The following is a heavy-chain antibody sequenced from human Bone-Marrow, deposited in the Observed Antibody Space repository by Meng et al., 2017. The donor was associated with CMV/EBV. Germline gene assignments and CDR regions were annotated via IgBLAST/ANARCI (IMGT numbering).Heavy chain of an antibody. J-gene: IGHJ3*02. Sequence: SETLSLTCTVSGGSISSYYWSWIRQPPGEGLEWIGYIYYSGSTNYNPSLKSRVTISVDTPKTQFSLKLSSVTAADTAVYYCARNGGEDAFDIWGQGKRVNVPS. CDR3: ARNGGEDAFDI. CDR1: GGSISSYY. V-gene: IGHV4-59*01. CDR2: IYYSGST. D-gene: IGHD2-21*01.